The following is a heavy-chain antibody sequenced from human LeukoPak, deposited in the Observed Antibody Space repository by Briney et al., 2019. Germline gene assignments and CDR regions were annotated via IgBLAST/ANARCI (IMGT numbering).Heavy chain of an antibody. CDR2: ISFDETNK. J-gene: IGHJ4*02. CDR1: GLTFSSYA. CDR3: ATSPRYKQQLGYFDY. D-gene: IGHD6-13*01. V-gene: IGHV3-30-3*01. Sequence: GGSLRLSCAASGLTFSSYAMYWVRQAPGKGLVWVAVISFDETNKYYADSVKGRFTISRDNPKNTLYLQMNSLRPEDTAVYYCATSPRYKQQLGYFDYWGQGTLVTVSS.